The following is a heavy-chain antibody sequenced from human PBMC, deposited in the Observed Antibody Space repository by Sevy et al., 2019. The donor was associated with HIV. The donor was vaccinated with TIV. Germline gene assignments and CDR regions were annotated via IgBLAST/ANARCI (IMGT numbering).Heavy chain of an antibody. J-gene: IGHJ5*02. V-gene: IGHV4-59*12. CDR1: YGPISAYY. Sequence: SETLFLTCSVSYGPISAYYWNWIRQSPGKGLEWIGSIHYTGGTDFNPSLKSRVTMSLDTSKNQFSLQLKSVTAADTALYYCARAPPVRSGDDSLNWFDPWGQGTLVTVSS. CDR2: IHYTGGT. CDR3: ARAPPVRSGDDSLNWFDP. D-gene: IGHD2-21*02.